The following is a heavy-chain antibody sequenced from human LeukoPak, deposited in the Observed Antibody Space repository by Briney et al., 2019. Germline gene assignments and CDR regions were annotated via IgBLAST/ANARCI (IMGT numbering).Heavy chain of an antibody. CDR2: IKQEGSEK. CDR1: GFTFNSYC. Sequence: GGSLRLSCAASGFTFNSYCMSWVRQPPGKGLEWVANIKQEGSEKYYVDSVKGRFTISRDNAKNSLYLQMNSLRAEDTAVYYCARVSSGPQDYWGQGTLVTVSS. V-gene: IGHV3-7*01. J-gene: IGHJ4*02. D-gene: IGHD6-19*01. CDR3: ARVSSGPQDY.